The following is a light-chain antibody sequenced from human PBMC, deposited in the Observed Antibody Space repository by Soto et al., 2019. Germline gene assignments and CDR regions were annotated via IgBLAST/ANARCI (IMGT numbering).Light chain of an antibody. CDR3: QSYDSSLSAPV. Sequence: QSVLTQPPSVSVAPGQRVTISCAGSSSNIGAGYDVHWYQQLPGTAPKHLIYGNSNRPSGVPDRFSGSKSGTSASLAITGLQAADEGDYYCQSYDSSLSAPVFGGGTKVTVL. J-gene: IGLJ2*01. V-gene: IGLV1-40*01. CDR1: SSNIGAGYD. CDR2: GNS.